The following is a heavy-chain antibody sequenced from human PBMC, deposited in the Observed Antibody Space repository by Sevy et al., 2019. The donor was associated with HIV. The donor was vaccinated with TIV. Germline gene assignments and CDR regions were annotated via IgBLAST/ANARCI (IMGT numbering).Heavy chain of an antibody. CDR3: ARDPGSTSTYSAY. D-gene: IGHD2-2*01. V-gene: IGHV3-30*04. Sequence: GGSLRLSCAASGFTFSSYAMHWVRQAPGKGLEWVAVISYDGSNKYYADSVKGRFTISRDNSKNTLYLQMNSLRVEDTAVYYCARDPGSTSTYSAYWGQGTLVTVSS. CDR2: ISYDGSNK. J-gene: IGHJ4*02. CDR1: GFTFSSYA.